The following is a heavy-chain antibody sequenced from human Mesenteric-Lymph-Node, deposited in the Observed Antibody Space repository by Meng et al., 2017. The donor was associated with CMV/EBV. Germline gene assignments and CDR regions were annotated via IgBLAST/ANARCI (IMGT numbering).Heavy chain of an antibody. CDR3: ARGAGLGFDP. V-gene: IGHV3-13*01. J-gene: IGHJ5*02. CDR2: IGTAGDT. CDR1: GFTFSSYD. Sequence: GGSLRLSCAASGFTFSSYDMHWVRQVTGKGLEWVSGIGTAGDTYYAGSVKGRFTMSRENANNSLYLQMNSLRVGDTALYYCARGAGLGFDPWGQGTLVTVSX.